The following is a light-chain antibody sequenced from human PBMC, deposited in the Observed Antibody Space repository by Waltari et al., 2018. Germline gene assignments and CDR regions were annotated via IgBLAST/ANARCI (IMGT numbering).Light chain of an antibody. V-gene: IGLV2-23*02. J-gene: IGLJ2*01. CDR1: SSDVGSYDL. Sequence: QSALTQPASVSGSPGQSITISCTGTSSDVGSYDLVSWYQHHPGKAPKLMLYEVNKRHSGVAHRFSGSRSGNTAPLTISGLQAEDEADYHCCSYAGNCTVVFGGGTKLTVL. CDR3: CSYAGNCTVV. CDR2: EVN.